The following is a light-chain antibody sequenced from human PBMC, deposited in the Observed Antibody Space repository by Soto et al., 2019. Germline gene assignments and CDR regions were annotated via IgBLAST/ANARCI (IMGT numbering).Light chain of an antibody. V-gene: IGLV3-21*02. CDR2: DDS. CDR1: NIGTKS. CDR3: QVWDSGSDHYV. J-gene: IGLJ1*01. Sequence: SYELTQPPSVSVAPGQTARITCGGKNIGTKSVHWYQQRPGQAPVLVVYDDSDRPSGIPERFSGSNSGNTATLTIRRVEAGDEADYYCQVWDSGSDHYVFGTGTKVTVL.